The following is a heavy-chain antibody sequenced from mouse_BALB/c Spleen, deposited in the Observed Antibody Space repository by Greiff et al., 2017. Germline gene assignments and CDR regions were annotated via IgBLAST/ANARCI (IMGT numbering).Heavy chain of an antibody. V-gene: IGHV5-17*02. CDR2: ISSGSSTI. Sequence: GGAGGGLVQPGGSRKLSCAAPGFTFSCFGIPWVRQAPEKGLEWVAYISSGSSTIYYADTVKGRFTISRDNPKNTLFLQMTSLRSEDTAMYYCAREYLWYFDVWGAGTTVTVSS. CDR3: AREYLWYFDV. CDR1: GFTFSCFG. D-gene: IGHD2-10*02. J-gene: IGHJ1*01.